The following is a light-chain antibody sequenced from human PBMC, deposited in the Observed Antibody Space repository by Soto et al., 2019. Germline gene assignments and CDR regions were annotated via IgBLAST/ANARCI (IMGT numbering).Light chain of an antibody. J-gene: IGLJ1*01. CDR2: EVK. Sequence: QSVLTQPASVSGSPGQSIAISCTGTSSDVGGYNYVSWYQQHPGKAPKLMNYEVKNRPSGVSNHFSGSKSGNTASLTNTGLQAEDEADYYCCSYTTSSTYVFGTGTKVTVL. CDR3: CSYTTSSTYV. V-gene: IGLV2-14*03. CDR1: SSDVGGYNY.